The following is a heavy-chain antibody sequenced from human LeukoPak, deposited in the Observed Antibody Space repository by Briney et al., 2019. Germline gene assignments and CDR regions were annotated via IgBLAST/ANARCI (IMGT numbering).Heavy chain of an antibody. CDR2: ISGNGHGT. Sequence: HSGGSLRLSCAASGFTFSSYGMHWVRQAPGKGLEYVSAISGNGHGTWYRDSVKGRFSISRDNSEQILYLQMGSLRAEDMAVYFCARASITASGPHDVYDIWGRGTMVTVSS. J-gene: IGHJ3*02. D-gene: IGHD6-13*01. CDR3: ARASITASGPHDVYDI. V-gene: IGHV3-64*02. CDR1: GFTFSSYG.